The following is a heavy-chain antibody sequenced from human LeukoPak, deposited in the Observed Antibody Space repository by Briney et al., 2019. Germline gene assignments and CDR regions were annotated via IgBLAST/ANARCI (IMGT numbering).Heavy chain of an antibody. V-gene: IGHV3-30*18. CDR3: AKDRSKMYYYDRSGYYYFPRGMDV. J-gene: IGHJ6*02. D-gene: IGHD3-22*01. CDR2: ISYDGSNK. CDR1: GFTFSSYG. Sequence: GGSLRLSCAASGFTFSSYGMHWVRQAPGKGLEWVAVISYDGSNKYYADSVKGRSTISRDNSKSTLYLQMNSLRAEDTAVYYCAKDRSKMYYYDRSGYYYFPRGMDVWGQGTTVTVSS.